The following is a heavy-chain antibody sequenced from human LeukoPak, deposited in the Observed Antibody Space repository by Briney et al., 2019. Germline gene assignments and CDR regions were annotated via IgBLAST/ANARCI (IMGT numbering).Heavy chain of an antibody. J-gene: IGHJ4*02. CDR3: ARDRNSSGWYDY. D-gene: IGHD6-19*01. Sequence: ASVKVSCKASGYTFTSYHMHWVRQAPGQGLEWMGIINTSGGSTSYAQKFQGRVTMTRDMSTSTVYMELSSLRSEDTGVYYCARDRNSSGWYDYWGQGTLVTVSS. V-gene: IGHV1-46*01. CDR2: INTSGGST. CDR1: GYTFTSYH.